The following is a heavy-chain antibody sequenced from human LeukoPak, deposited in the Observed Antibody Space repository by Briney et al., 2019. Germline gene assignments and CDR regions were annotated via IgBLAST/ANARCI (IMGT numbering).Heavy chain of an antibody. CDR2: IYYTGTT. CDR3: ARRMPSSGYSYDF. Sequence: SETLSLTCTVSGASISSTPSYWGWIRQPPGKGLEWIGSIYYTGTTYYSPSLKSRVTISIDTSNNRFSLRLTSVTAADTALYYCARRMPSSGYSYDFWGLGTLVSVSS. V-gene: IGHV4-39*01. D-gene: IGHD6-13*01. CDR1: GASISSTPSY. J-gene: IGHJ4*02.